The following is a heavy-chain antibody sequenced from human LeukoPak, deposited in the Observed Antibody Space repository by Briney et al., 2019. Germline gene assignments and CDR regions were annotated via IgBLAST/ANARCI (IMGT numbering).Heavy chain of an antibody. V-gene: IGHV1-58*01. CDR1: GFTFTSSA. CDR2: IVVGSGNT. J-gene: IGHJ4*02. Sequence: SVKVSCKASGFTFTSSAVQWVRQARGQRLEWIGWIVVGSGNTTYAQKFQERVTITRDMSTSTAYMELSSLRSEDTAVYYCAAGGYYYDSSGYYSLHFDYWGQGTLVTVSS. D-gene: IGHD3-22*01. CDR3: AAGGYYYDSSGYYSLHFDY.